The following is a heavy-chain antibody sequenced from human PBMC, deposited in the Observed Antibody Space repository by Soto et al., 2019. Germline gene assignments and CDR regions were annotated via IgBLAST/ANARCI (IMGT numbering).Heavy chain of an antibody. CDR1: GFTFSSYA. CDR2: ISGSGGST. CDR3: AKDPSRVAAIFRPRPYFDY. Sequence: PGGSLRLSCAASGFTFSSYAMSWVRQATGKGLEWVSAISGSGGSTYYADSVKGRFTISRDNSKNTLYLQMNSLRAEDTAVYYCAKDPSRVAAIFRPRPYFDYWGQGTLVTVSS. D-gene: IGHD2-15*01. V-gene: IGHV3-23*01. J-gene: IGHJ4*02.